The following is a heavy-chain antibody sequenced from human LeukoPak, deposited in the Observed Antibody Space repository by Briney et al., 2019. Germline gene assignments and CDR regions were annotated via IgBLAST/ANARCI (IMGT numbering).Heavy chain of an antibody. J-gene: IGHJ6*02. V-gene: IGHV2-70*11. CDR3: ARSYYHYGMDV. CDR1: GFSLRNSGMC. Sequence: SGPALVKPTQTLTLTCTFSGFSLRNSGMCVSWIRQPPGKALEWLARIDWDDDKHYSTSLKTRLNISKDTSKNQVVLTTTNMDPVDTATYFCARSYYHYGMDVWGQGTTVTVSS. CDR2: IDWDDDK.